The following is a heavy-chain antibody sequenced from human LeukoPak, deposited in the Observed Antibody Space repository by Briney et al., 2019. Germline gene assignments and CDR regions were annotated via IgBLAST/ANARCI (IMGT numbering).Heavy chain of an antibody. CDR2: IYPGDSET. CDR3: ARQSDFSDQDYFYYYMDV. V-gene: IGHV5-51*01. D-gene: IGHD4-17*01. Sequence: GESLKISCKGSGYSFTSYWIGWVRQMPGKGLEWMGIIYPGDSETRYSQSFQGQVTFSVDKSISTAYLQWSSLKASDTAMYFCARQSDFSDQDYFYYYMDVWGKGTTVTVSS. CDR1: GYSFTSYW. J-gene: IGHJ6*03.